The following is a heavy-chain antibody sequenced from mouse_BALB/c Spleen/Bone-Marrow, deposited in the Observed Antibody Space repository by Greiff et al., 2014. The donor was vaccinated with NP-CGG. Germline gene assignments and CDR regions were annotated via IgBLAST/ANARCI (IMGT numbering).Heavy chain of an antibody. D-gene: IGHD1-1*01. CDR3: ANYYCGSSLFDY. CDR1: GFNITDTY. V-gene: IGHV14-3*02. CDR2: IDPANGNT. J-gene: IGHJ3*01. Sequence: EVQLQQSGAELVKPGASVKLSCTASGFNITDTYMHWVKQRPEQGLEWIGRIDPANGNTKYDPKFQGKATITADTSSNTAYLQLISLTSEDTAVYYCANYYCGSSLFDYWGQGTLVTVSA.